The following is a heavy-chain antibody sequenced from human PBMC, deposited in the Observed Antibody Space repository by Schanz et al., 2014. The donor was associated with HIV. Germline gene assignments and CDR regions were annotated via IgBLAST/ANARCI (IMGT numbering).Heavy chain of an antibody. CDR2: INPNSGGT. Sequence: QVQLVQSGAEVKKPGASVKVSCKASGYTFTGYYMHWVRQAPGQGLEWMGWINPNSGGTEDAQKFQGRVTMTTDTSTSTAYMDLRSLRSDDTAVYYCAREKTTLNWFDPWGQGTLVTVSS. J-gene: IGHJ5*02. V-gene: IGHV1-2*02. CDR3: AREKTTLNWFDP. CDR1: GYTFTGYY.